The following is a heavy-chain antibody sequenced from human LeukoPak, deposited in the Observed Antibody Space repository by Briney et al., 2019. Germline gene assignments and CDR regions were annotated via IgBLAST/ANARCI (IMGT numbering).Heavy chain of an antibody. Sequence: SETLSLTCAVYGGSFSGYYWSWIRQPPGKGLEWIGEINHSGSTNYNPSLKSRVTISVDTSKNQFSLKLSSVTAADTAVYYCARVPFGIAAAAYYFDYWGQGTLVTVSS. D-gene: IGHD6-13*01. V-gene: IGHV4-34*01. CDR1: GGSFSGYY. CDR3: ARVPFGIAAAAYYFDY. CDR2: INHSGST. J-gene: IGHJ4*02.